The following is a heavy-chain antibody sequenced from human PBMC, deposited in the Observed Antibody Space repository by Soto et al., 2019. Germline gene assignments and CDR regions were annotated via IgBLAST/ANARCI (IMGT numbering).Heavy chain of an antibody. Sequence: GGSLRLSCAASGFTFSTYPMHWVRQSPGKGLEWVALISHDGTNKYYADSVKGRFTISRGNSQNTLYLQMNSLKSDDTAIYYCARDSPLTTGWFDPWGQGTLVTVSS. CDR1: GFTFSTYP. CDR2: ISHDGTNK. CDR3: ARDSPLTTGWFDP. J-gene: IGHJ5*02. D-gene: IGHD4-17*01. V-gene: IGHV3-30*04.